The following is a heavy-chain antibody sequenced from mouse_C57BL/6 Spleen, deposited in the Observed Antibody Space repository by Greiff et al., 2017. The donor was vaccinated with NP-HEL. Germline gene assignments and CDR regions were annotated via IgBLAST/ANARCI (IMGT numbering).Heavy chain of an antibody. CDR1: GYTFTDYY. J-gene: IGHJ2*01. Sequence: VQLQQSGAELVKPGASVKISCKASGYTFTDYYINWVKQRPGQGLEWIGKIGPGSGSTYYNEKFKGKATLTADKSSSTAYMQLSSLTSDDSAVYFGAGDAGGYYFDYWGQGTTLTVSS. V-gene: IGHV1-77*01. D-gene: IGHD3-3*01. CDR2: IGPGSGST. CDR3: AGDAGGYYFDY.